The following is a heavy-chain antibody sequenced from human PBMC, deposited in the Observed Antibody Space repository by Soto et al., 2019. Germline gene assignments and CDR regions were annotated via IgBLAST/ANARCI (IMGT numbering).Heavy chain of an antibody. CDR1: GFTFSSYG. CDR2: ISYDGSNK. CDR3: AKELKYYYDSSGYYLDY. J-gene: IGHJ4*02. D-gene: IGHD3-22*01. V-gene: IGHV3-30*18. Sequence: PGGSLRLSCAASGFTFSSYGMHWVRQAPGKGLEWVAVISYDGSNKYYADSVKGRFTISRDNSKNTLYLQMNSLRAEDTALYYCAKELKYYYDSSGYYLDYRGQGTLVTVSS.